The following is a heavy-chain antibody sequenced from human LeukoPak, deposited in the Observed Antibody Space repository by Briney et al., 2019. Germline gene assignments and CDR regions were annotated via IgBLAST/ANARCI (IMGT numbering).Heavy chain of an antibody. D-gene: IGHD7-27*01. CDR3: ARAAGDRIGYFDL. J-gene: IGHJ2*01. CDR1: GFIVSSNY. CDR2: ISSGGTT. V-gene: IGHV3-53*01. Sequence: GGSLRLSWAASGFIVSSNYMSWVRQAPGKGREWVSVISSGGTTYYEDSVKGRFTISRDNSKNTVYLQMNSLRVEDTAVYYCARAAGDRIGYFDLWGRGTLVSVSS.